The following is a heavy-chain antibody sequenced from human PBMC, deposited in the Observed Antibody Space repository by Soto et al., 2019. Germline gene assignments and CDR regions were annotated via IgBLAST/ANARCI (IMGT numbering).Heavy chain of an antibody. V-gene: IGHV3-33*01. CDR1: GFTFSSYG. D-gene: IGHD6-19*01. J-gene: IGHJ5*02. Sequence: PGGSLRLSCAASGFTFSSYGMHWVRQAPGKGLEWVAVIWYDGSNKYYADSVKGRFTISRDNSKNTLYLQMNSLRAEDTAVYYCARDGIQSSGWGWDWFDPWGQGTLVTVSS. CDR2: IWYDGSNK. CDR3: ARDGIQSSGWGWDWFDP.